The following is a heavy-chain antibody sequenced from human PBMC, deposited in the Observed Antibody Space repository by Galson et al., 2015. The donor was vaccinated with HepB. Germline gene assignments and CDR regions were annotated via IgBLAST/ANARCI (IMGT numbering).Heavy chain of an antibody. D-gene: IGHD2-21*01. V-gene: IGHV3-11*06. CDR2: ISSSSSYT. CDR1: GFTFSDYY. J-gene: IGHJ4*02. CDR3: ARAKGGILWWCEAPDY. Sequence: SLRLSCAASGFTFSDYYMSWIRQAPGKGLEWVSYISSSSSYTNYADSVKGRFTISRDNAKNSLYLQMNSLRAEDTAVYYCARAKGGILWWCEAPDYWGRGTLVTVSS.